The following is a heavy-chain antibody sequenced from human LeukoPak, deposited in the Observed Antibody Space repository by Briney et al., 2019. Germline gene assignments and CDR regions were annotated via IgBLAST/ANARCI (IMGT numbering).Heavy chain of an antibody. V-gene: IGHV3-33*01. J-gene: IGHJ4*02. CDR3: ASGAVTTGDFDY. Sequence: GGSLRLSCAASGFTFSSYGMHWVRQAPGKGLEWVAVIWYDGSNKYYADSVKGRFTISRDNSKNTLYLQMNSLRAEDTAVYYCASGAVTTGDFDYWGQGPLVTVSS. CDR2: IWYDGSNK. D-gene: IGHD4-17*01. CDR1: GFTFSSYG.